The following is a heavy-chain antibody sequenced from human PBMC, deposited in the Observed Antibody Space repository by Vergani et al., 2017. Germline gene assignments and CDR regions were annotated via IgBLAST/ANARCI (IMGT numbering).Heavy chain of an antibody. D-gene: IGHD4-17*01. Sequence: QVQLQESGPGLVKPSQTLSLTCTVSGGSISSGGYYWSWIRQHPGKGLGWIGYIYYSGSTYYNPSLKSRVTISVDTSKNQFSLKLSSVTAADTAVYYCARVPMTTVTTRVPYTGWFDPWGQGTLVTVSS. V-gene: IGHV4-31*03. J-gene: IGHJ5*02. CDR2: IYYSGST. CDR3: ARVPMTTVTTRVPYTGWFDP. CDR1: GGSISSGGYY.